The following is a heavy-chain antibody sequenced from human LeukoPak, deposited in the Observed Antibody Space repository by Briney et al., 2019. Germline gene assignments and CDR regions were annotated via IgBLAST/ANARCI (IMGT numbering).Heavy chain of an antibody. CDR3: ARGLRLGYCSGGSCSGGFDP. V-gene: IGHV1-8*01. D-gene: IGHD2-15*01. Sequence: GASVKVSCKASGYTFTSYDINWVRQATGQGLEWMGWMSPNSGNTGYAQKFQGRVTMTRNTSISTAYMELSSLRSEDTAVYYCARGLRLGYCSGGSCSGGFDPWGQGTLVTVSS. CDR1: GYTFTSYD. CDR2: MSPNSGNT. J-gene: IGHJ5*02.